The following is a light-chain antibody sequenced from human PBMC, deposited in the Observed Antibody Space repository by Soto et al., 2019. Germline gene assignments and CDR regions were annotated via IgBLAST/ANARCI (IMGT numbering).Light chain of an antibody. CDR3: VSYTRSTTYV. J-gene: IGLJ1*01. Sequence: QSALTQPASVSDSPGQSITISCTGTSSDVGGYNHVSWYQQHPGKAPKLMIYDVTNRPSGVSNHFSGSKSGSTASLIISGLQAEDEADYYCVSYTRSTTYVFGTGTKVTVL. CDR2: DVT. CDR1: SSDVGGYNH. V-gene: IGLV2-14*01.